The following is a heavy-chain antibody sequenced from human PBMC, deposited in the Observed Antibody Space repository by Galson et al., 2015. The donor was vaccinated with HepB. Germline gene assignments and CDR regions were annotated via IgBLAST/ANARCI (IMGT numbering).Heavy chain of an antibody. D-gene: IGHD6-13*01. CDR3: ARRLRYSSSWQKYYYYAMDV. CDR2: IDPSDSYT. J-gene: IGHJ6*02. CDR1: GYSFTSYW. V-gene: IGHV5-10-1*01. Sequence: QSGAEVKKPGESLRISCTGSGYSFTSYWISWVRQMPGKGLEWMGRIDPSDSYTNYSPSSQGHVPISADKSISTAYLQWSSLKASDTPMYYCARRLRYSSSWQKYYYYAMDVWGQGTTVTVSS.